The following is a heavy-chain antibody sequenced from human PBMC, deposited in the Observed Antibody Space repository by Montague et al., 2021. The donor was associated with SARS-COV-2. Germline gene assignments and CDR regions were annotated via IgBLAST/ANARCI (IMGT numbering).Heavy chain of an antibody. V-gene: IGHV4-39*01. CDR2: IYYSGST. CDR3: ARYSGYDHSTDY. J-gene: IGHJ4*02. D-gene: IGHD5-12*01. Sequence: SETLSLTCIVSGGSITRSYYWGWFRQSPGKGLQWIGSIYYSGSTNSNSSLTSRVTISVDTSKNQFSLTLNSVTAADAAVYYCARYSGYDHSTDYWGPGSLVTVSS. CDR1: GGSITRSYY.